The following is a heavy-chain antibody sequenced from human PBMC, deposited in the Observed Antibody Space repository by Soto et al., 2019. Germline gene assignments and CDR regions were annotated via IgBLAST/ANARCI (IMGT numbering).Heavy chain of an antibody. Sequence: SETLSLTCAVYGGSFSGYYWSWIRQPPGKGLEWIGEINHSGSTNYNPSLKSRVTISVDTSKNQFSLKLSSVTAEDTAVYYCARYGAVAYFDYWGQGTLVTVSS. CDR1: GGSFSGYY. D-gene: IGHD6-19*01. CDR3: ARYGAVAYFDY. V-gene: IGHV4-34*01. J-gene: IGHJ4*02. CDR2: INHSGST.